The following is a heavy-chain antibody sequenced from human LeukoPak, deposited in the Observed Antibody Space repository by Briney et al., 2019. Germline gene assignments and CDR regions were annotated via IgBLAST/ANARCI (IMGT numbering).Heavy chain of an antibody. CDR2: IYYSGST. CDR1: GGSISSYY. CDR3: ARMVRGYTDWFDP. Sequence: SETLSLTCTVSGGSISSYYWSWIRQPPRKGLEWIGYIYYSGSTNYNPSLKSRVTISVDTSKNQFSLKLSSVTAADTAVYYCARMVRGYTDWFDPWGQGTLVTVSS. D-gene: IGHD3-10*01. J-gene: IGHJ5*02. V-gene: IGHV4-59*01.